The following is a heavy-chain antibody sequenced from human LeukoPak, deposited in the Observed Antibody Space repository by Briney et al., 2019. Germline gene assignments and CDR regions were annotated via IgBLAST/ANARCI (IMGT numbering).Heavy chain of an antibody. CDR3: ARDYGDYSWFDP. D-gene: IGHD4-17*01. J-gene: IGHJ5*02. CDR2: MYISGST. V-gene: IGHV4-61*02. CDR1: GGSISSGSYY. Sequence: SETLSLTCTVSGGSISSGSYYWSWIRQPAGKGLEWIGRMYISGSTNYNPSLKNRVTISVDTSKNQFSLKLSSVTAADTAVYYCARDYGDYSWFDPWGQGTLVTVSS.